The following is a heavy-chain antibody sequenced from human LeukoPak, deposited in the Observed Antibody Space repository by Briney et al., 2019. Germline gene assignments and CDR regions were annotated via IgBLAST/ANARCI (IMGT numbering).Heavy chain of an antibody. J-gene: IGHJ3*02. CDR2: IYTSGST. CDR3: AREGLWFAAFDI. D-gene: IGHD3-10*01. Sequence: SQTLSLTCTVSGGSISSGAYYWSWIRQPAGKGLEWIGRIYTSGSTNYNPSLKSRVTISVDTSKNQFSLKLSSVTAADTAVYYCAREGLWFAAFDIWGQGTMVTVPS. V-gene: IGHV4-61*02. CDR1: GGSISSGAYY.